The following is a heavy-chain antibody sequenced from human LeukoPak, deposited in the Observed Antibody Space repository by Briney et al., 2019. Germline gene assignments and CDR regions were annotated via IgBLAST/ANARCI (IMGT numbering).Heavy chain of an antibody. J-gene: IGHJ4*02. Sequence: SETLSLTCTVSGGSISSSSYYWGWIRQPPGKGLEWIGWIYYSGSTYYNPSRKSRVTISVDTSKNQFSLKLNSVTDADTAVYYCARHDVTIFGVVSATHFDYWGQGTLVTVSS. D-gene: IGHD3-3*01. CDR2: IYYSGST. V-gene: IGHV4-39*01. CDR1: GGSISSSSYY. CDR3: ARHDVTIFGVVSATHFDY.